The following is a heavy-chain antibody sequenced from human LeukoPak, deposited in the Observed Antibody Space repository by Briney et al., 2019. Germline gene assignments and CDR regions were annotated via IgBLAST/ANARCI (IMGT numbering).Heavy chain of an antibody. V-gene: IGHV3-30*02. J-gene: IGHJ3*01. D-gene: IGHD3-22*01. CDR3: AKGPYDSSALVGPFDF. CDR2: IRYDGSDK. Sequence: PGGSLRLSCAASGFIFSNYGMDWVRQAPGKGLEWVAYIRYDGSDKYYADSVKGRFIISRDNSKNTLYLQMDSLRAEDTAVYYCAKGPYDSSALVGPFDFWGQGTMVTVYS. CDR1: GFIFSNYG.